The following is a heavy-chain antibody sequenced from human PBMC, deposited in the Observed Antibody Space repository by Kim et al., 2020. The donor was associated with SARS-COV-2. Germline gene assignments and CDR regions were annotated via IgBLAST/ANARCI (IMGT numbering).Heavy chain of an antibody. J-gene: IGHJ4*02. D-gene: IGHD3-22*01. Sequence: SETLSLTCAVYDGSFSDYFWSWIRQPPGEGLEWIAEIHHSGNTNYNPSLKSRVTISVDTSKKQISLKVFSVAAADTAVYYCARTYYGFDYWGQGTLATVS. CDR2: IHHSGNT. V-gene: IGHV4-34*01. CDR1: DGSFSDYF. CDR3: ARTYYGFDY.